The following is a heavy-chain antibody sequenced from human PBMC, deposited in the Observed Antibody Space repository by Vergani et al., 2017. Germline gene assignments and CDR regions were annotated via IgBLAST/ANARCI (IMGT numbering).Heavy chain of an antibody. Sequence: EVQLLESGGGLVQPGGSLRLSCAASGFTFSSYAMSWVRQAPGKGLEWVSSISSSSSYIYYADSVKGRFTISRDNAKNSLYLQMNSLRAEDTAVYYCTRALDYRYYYYYMDVWGKGTTVTVSS. CDR3: TRALDYRYYYYYMDV. D-gene: IGHD4-11*01. CDR1: GFTFSSYA. V-gene: IGHV3-21*01. CDR2: ISSSSSYI. J-gene: IGHJ6*03.